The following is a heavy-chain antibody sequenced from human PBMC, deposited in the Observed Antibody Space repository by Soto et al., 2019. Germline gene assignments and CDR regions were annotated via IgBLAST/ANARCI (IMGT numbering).Heavy chain of an antibody. CDR1: GFTVDDYA. Sequence: GGSMRLSCVASGFTVDDYAMHWVRQAPGKGLEWVSGISANGDNVDYADSVKGRFTVSRDNAKNSLFLQMNSLRPEDTALYYCAKDMKWGGMTTIHYFDSWGQGTQVTVSS. J-gene: IGHJ4*02. CDR3: AKDMKWGGMTTIHYFDS. D-gene: IGHD4-17*01. V-gene: IGHV3-9*01. CDR2: ISANGDNV.